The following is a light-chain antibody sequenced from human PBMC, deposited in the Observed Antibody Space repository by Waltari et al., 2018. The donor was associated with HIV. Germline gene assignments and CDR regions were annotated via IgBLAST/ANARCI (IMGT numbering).Light chain of an antibody. CDR2: SKN. CDR1: SSNIGSNT. J-gene: IGLJ3*02. V-gene: IGLV1-44*01. CDR3: AAWDDSLNARV. Sequence: QSVLTQPPSASGTPGQRVTISCSGSSSNIGSNTVNWYQQLPGTAPKPLIYSKNQRPSGVPDRFSGSKSGTSASLAISGLQSEDEADYYCAAWDDSLNARVFGGGTKLTVL.